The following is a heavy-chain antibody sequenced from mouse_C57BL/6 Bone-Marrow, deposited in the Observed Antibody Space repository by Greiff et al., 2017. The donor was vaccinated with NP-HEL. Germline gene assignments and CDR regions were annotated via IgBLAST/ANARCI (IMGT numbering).Heavy chain of an antibody. CDR3: ASPYGSSQYWYFDV. CDR1: GYTFTSYW. Sequence: QVQLQQSGAELVKPGASVKMSCKASGYTFTSYWITWVKQRPGQGLEWIGDIYPGSGSTNYNEKFKSKATLTVDTSSSTAYMQLSSLTSEDSAVYYCASPYGSSQYWYFDVWGTGTTVTVSS. CDR2: IYPGSGST. V-gene: IGHV1-55*01. J-gene: IGHJ1*03. D-gene: IGHD1-1*01.